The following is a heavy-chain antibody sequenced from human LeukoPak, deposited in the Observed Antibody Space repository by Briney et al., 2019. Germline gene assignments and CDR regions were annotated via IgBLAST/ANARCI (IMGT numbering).Heavy chain of an antibody. V-gene: IGHV3-48*03. J-gene: IGHJ4*02. CDR2: ISRSGSST. CDR3: ARGTTINNFDY. CDR1: GFTLSSYE. Sequence: GGSLRLSCAASGFTLSSYEMNWFRQAPGKGLEWVSYISRSGSSTHYVDSAKGRLTISRDNAKNSLYLQMNSLRAEDTAVYYCARGTTINNFDYWGQGTLVTVSS. D-gene: IGHD5-12*01.